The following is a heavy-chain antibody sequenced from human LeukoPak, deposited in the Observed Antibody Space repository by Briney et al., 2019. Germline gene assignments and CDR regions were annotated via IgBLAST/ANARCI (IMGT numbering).Heavy chain of an antibody. J-gene: IGHJ4*02. CDR3: ARSGGAYKPFDL. Sequence: SETLSLTCTVSGGSISSGSHYWGWIRQPPGKELEWIGNIYYSGNSYYNPSLKSRVTISVDASKNQFSLNLSSVTAADTAVYYCARSGGAYKPFDLWGQGTLVTVSS. D-gene: IGHD2-15*01. V-gene: IGHV4-39*01. CDR2: IYYSGNS. CDR1: GGSISSGSHY.